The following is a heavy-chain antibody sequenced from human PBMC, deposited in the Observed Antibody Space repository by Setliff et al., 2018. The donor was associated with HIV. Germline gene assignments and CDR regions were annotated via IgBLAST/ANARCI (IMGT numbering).Heavy chain of an antibody. D-gene: IGHD5-18*01. V-gene: IGHV1-69*13. Sequence: SVKVSCKASGGTLSSDAISWVRQAPGKGLEWMGDIIPIFGTTNYAQKFQGRVTITEDESTSTAYMELSSLRSEDTAVYYCALPVLGGYIYGYSDYWGQGTLVTVSS. CDR2: IIPIFGTT. CDR1: GGTLSSDA. CDR3: ALPVLGGYIYGYSDY. J-gene: IGHJ4*02.